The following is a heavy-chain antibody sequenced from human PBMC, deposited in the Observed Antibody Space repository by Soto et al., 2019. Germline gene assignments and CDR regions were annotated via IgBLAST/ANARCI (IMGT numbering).Heavy chain of an antibody. CDR1: GITFSDCY. CDR3: ARVRFGQWGYAMDV. V-gene: IGHV3-11*01. CDR2: MSSSGDSI. Sequence: QVQLVESGGGLVKPGGSLRLSCAASGITFSDCYMNWIRQAPGKGLEWVSYMSSSGDSINYAGSVRGRFTVSRDNAKNSLYLQMNSLRAEDTAMYYCARVRFGQWGYAMDVWGQGTPVTVSS. D-gene: IGHD3-10*01. J-gene: IGHJ6*02.